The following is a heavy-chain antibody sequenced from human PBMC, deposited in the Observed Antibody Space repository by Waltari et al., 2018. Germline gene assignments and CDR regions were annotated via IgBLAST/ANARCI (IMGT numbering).Heavy chain of an antibody. J-gene: IGHJ3*02. CDR1: GGSFSGYY. D-gene: IGHD3-10*01. Sequence: QVQLQQWGAGLWKPSETLSLTCAVYGGSFSGYYWSWIRQPPGKGLEWIGEINHSGSTNYNPSLKSRVTISVDTSKNQFSLKLSSVTAADTAVYYCARITGRYYGSGSYPRGAFDIWGQGTMVTVSS. CDR2: INHSGST. CDR3: ARITGRYYGSGSYPRGAFDI. V-gene: IGHV4-34*01.